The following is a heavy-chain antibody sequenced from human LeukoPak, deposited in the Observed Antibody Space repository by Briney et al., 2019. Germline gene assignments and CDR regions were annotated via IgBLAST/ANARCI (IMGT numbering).Heavy chain of an antibody. Sequence: ASVKVSCKASGYTFTSYGISWVRQAPGQGLEWMGWISAYNGNTNYAQKLRGRVTMTTDTSTSTAYMELRSLRSDDTAVYYCARDGLLWFGELLFDYWGQGTLVTVSS. J-gene: IGHJ4*02. CDR3: ARDGLLWFGELLFDY. CDR2: ISAYNGNT. V-gene: IGHV1-18*04. CDR1: GYTFTSYG. D-gene: IGHD3-10*01.